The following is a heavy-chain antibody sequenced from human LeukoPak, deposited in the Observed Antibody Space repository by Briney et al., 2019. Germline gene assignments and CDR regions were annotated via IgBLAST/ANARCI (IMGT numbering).Heavy chain of an antibody. CDR3: ANVRGREKVSYGSGSYFYYYYGMDV. Sequence: GGSLRLSCAASGFTFGDYAMHWVRQAPGKGLEWVSLISGDGGSTYYADSVKGRFTISRDNSKNSLYLQMNSLRTEDTALYYCANVRGREKVSYGSGSYFYYYYGMDVWGQGTTVTVSS. CDR2: ISGDGGST. J-gene: IGHJ6*02. V-gene: IGHV3-43*02. D-gene: IGHD3-10*01. CDR1: GFTFGDYA.